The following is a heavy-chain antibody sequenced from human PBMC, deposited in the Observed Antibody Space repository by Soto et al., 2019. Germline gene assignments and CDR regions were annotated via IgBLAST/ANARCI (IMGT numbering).Heavy chain of an antibody. D-gene: IGHD6-13*01. CDR3: ARPHSSWYYYGMDV. CDR1: GGSISSSSYY. V-gene: IGHV4-39*01. J-gene: IGHJ6*02. CDR2: IYYSGST. Sequence: ASETLSLTCTVSGGSISSSSYYWGWIRQPPGKGLEWIGSIYYSGSTYYNPSLKSRVTISVDTSKNQFSLKLSSVTAADTAVYYCARPHSSWYYYGMDVWGQGTTVTVSS.